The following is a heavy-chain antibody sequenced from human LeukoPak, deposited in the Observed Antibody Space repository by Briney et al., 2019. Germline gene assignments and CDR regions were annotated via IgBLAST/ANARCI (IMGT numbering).Heavy chain of an antibody. V-gene: IGHV1-3*01. J-gene: IGHJ4*02. CDR1: GYSFTTYP. D-gene: IGHD3-10*01. Sequence: ASVKVSCKASGYSFTTYPMHWVRQAPGQRLEWMGWINAGNGNTKYSQNFQGRVTITRDTSTSTAYMELSSLRSEDTAMYYCARDQNSPYYGSGRFFDYWGQGTLVTVSS. CDR3: ARDQNSPYYGSGRFFDY. CDR2: INAGNGNT.